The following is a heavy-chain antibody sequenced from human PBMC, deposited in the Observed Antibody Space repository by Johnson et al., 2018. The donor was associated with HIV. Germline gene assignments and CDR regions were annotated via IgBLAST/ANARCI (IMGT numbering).Heavy chain of an antibody. D-gene: IGHD3-16*01. CDR1: GFTFNSYA. V-gene: IGHV3-30-3*01. Sequence: QVQLVESGGGVVQPGRSLRLSCAATGFTFNSYAMHWVRQAPGKGLEWVAVISYDGINKYYADSVKGRFTISRDNSKKTLYLQMNSLRPEDTAVYYCARGVYAHDAFDIWGQGTMVTVSS. CDR3: ARGVYAHDAFDI. J-gene: IGHJ3*02. CDR2: ISYDGINK.